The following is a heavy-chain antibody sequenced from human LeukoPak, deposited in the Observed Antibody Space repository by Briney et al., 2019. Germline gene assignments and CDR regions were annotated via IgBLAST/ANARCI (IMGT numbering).Heavy chain of an antibody. Sequence: QTGGSLRLSCAASGFTFSSYAVSWVRQAPGKGLQWVSAISGSGGTTYYADSVKGRFTISRDNSKNTLYLQMNSLRAEDTAVYYCAKVDHDSSGYYDSWGQGTLVTVSS. D-gene: IGHD3-22*01. J-gene: IGHJ5*01. V-gene: IGHV3-23*01. CDR3: AKVDHDSSGYYDS. CDR1: GFTFSSYA. CDR2: ISGSGGTT.